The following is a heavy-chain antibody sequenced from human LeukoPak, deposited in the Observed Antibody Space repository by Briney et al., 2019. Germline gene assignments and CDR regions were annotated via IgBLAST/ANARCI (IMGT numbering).Heavy chain of an antibody. CDR2: INLDGSEK. V-gene: IGHV3-7*01. CDR3: AREGVVVGMEGFDY. D-gene: IGHD3-22*01. J-gene: IGHJ4*02. Sequence: PGGSPRLSCAASGFTFSSHWMSWVRQAPGKGPEWVANINLDGSEKYYVDSVKGRFTISRDNAKNSLYLQMNSLRAEDTAVYFCAREGVVVGMEGFDYWGQGTLVTVSS. CDR1: GFTFSSHW.